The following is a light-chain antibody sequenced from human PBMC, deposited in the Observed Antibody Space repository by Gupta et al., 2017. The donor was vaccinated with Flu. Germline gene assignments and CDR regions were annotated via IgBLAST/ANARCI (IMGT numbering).Light chain of an antibody. CDR3: QVWDSSSDHEGV. J-gene: IGLJ3*02. Sequence: SYVLTQPPSVSVAPGQTARITCGGNNIGSKSVHLYQQKPGQAPVLVVYDDNDRPSGIPERFSGSNSGNTATLTISRVEAGDEADYYFQVWDSSSDHEGVFGGGTKLTVL. V-gene: IGLV3-21*02. CDR1: NIGSKS. CDR2: DDN.